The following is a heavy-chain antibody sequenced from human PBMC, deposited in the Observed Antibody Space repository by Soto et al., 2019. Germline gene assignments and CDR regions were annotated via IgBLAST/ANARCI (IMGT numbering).Heavy chain of an antibody. D-gene: IGHD4-17*01. J-gene: IGHJ6*02. CDR1: GFTFTSSA. Sequence: SVKVSCKASGFTFTSSAMQWVRQARGQRLEWIGWIVVGSGNTNYAQKLQERVTITRDMSTSTAYMELSSLRSEDTAVYYCHCGDYIYYYYGMDVWGQGTTVTVSS. CDR2: IVVGSGNT. V-gene: IGHV1-58*02. CDR3: HCGDYIYYYYGMDV.